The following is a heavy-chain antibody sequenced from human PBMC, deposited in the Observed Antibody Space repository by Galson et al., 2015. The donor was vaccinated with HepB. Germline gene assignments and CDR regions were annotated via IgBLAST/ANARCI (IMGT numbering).Heavy chain of an antibody. Sequence: SLRLSCAASGFTFSSYAMHWVRQAPGKGLEWVAVISYDGSNKYYADSVKGRFTISRDNSKNTLYLQMNSLRAEDTAVYYCARDPAVDPGFYFDYWGQGTLVTVFS. V-gene: IGHV3-30-3*01. J-gene: IGHJ4*02. D-gene: IGHD2-15*01. CDR1: GFTFSSYA. CDR3: ARDPAVDPGFYFDY. CDR2: ISYDGSNK.